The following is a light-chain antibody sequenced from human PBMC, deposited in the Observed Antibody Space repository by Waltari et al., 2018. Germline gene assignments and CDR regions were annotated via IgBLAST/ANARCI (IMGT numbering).Light chain of an antibody. CDR3: AAWDDSLKVV. CDR1: SSNIGSNT. J-gene: IGLJ2*01. CDR2: SNN. Sequence: QSVLTQPPSASGTPGQRVTISCSGSSSNIGSNTVNWYQQPPGTAPKLLDYSNNQRPSGVPDRFSGSKSGTSASLAISGLQSEDEADYYCAAWDDSLKVVFGGGTKLTVL. V-gene: IGLV1-44*01.